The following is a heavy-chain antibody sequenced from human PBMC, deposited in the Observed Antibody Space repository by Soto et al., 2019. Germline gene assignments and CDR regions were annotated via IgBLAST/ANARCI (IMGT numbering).Heavy chain of an antibody. CDR3: ARTKNIVAPFDI. J-gene: IGHJ3*02. CDR1: GGSISSYY. D-gene: IGHD5-12*01. Sequence: QVQLQESGPGLVKPSETLSLTCTVSGGSISSYYWSWIRQPPGKGLEWIGYIYYSWSTNYNPSLKSRVTISVDTSKNQFSLKLSSVTAADTAVYYWARTKNIVAPFDIWGQGTMVTVSS. V-gene: IGHV4-59*01. CDR2: IYYSWST.